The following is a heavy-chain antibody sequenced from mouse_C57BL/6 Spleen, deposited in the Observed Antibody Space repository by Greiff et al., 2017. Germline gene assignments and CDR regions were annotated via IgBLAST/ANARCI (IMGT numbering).Heavy chain of an antibody. CDR3: ARGIYDGYYNYAMDY. V-gene: IGHV1-69*01. Sequence: VKLQQPGAELVMPGASVKLSCKASGYTFTSYWMHWVKQRPGQGLEWIGEIDPSDSYTNYNQKFKGKSTLTVDKSSSTAYMQLSSLTSEDSAVYYCARGIYDGYYNYAMDYWGQGTSVTFSS. J-gene: IGHJ4*01. CDR2: IDPSDSYT. D-gene: IGHD2-3*01. CDR1: GYTFTSYW.